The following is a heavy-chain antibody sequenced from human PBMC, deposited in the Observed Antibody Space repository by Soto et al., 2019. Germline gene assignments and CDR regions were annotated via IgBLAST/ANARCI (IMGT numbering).Heavy chain of an antibody. V-gene: IGHV3-23*01. D-gene: IGHD1-7*01. CDR1: GFTFSSYA. Sequence: EVQLLESGGGLVQPGGSLRLSCAASGFTFSSYAMSWVRQAPGKGLEWVSAISGSGGSTYYADSVKGRFTISRDNSKNTRYLQMNSLRAEYTAVYYCAKGNWNYVPNFDYWGQGTLVTVSS. CDR3: AKGNWNYVPNFDY. CDR2: ISGSGGST. J-gene: IGHJ4*02.